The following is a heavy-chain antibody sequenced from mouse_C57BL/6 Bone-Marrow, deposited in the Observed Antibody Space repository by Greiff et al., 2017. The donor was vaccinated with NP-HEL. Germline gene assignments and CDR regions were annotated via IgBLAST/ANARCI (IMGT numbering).Heavy chain of an antibody. V-gene: IGHV1-50*01. D-gene: IGHD1-1*01. Sequence: QVQLQQPGAELVKPGASVKLSCKASGYTFTSYWMQWVKQRPGQGLEWIGEIDPSDSYTNYNQKFKGQATFTVDTSSSTAYMQLSSLTSEDSSVYYCAREDYYGSSSDYFDDWGQGTTLTVSS. J-gene: IGHJ2*01. CDR1: GYTFTSYW. CDR3: AREDYYGSSSDYFDD. CDR2: IDPSDSYT.